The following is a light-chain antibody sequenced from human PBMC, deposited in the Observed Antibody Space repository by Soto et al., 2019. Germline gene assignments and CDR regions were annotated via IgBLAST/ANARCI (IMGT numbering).Light chain of an antibody. J-gene: IGKJ4*01. CDR1: QDIGSA. V-gene: IGKV1-13*02. CDR2: DAS. Sequence: QLTQSPSSLSASVGDRVTITCRAGQDIGSALAWYQQRPGKAPKLLLYDASNLEAGVPPRFSGSGSGTDFTPTITSLRPEDFATYYCQQFNGFPLTSGGGTKVQIK. CDR3: QQFNGFPLT.